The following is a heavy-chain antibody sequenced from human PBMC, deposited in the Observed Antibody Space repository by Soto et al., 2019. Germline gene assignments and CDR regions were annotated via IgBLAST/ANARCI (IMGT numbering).Heavy chain of an antibody. V-gene: IGHV3-66*01. J-gene: IGHJ4*02. CDR1: GFTVSSNY. CDR3: ARGPGGDFWSGYYLGPYFDY. D-gene: IGHD3-3*01. Sequence: EVQLVESGGGLVQPGGSLRLSCAASGFTVSSNYMSWVRQAPGKGLEWVSVIYSGGSTYYADSVKGRFTISRDNSKNTLYLQMNSLRAEDTAVYYCARGPGGDFWSGYYLGPYFDYWGQGTLVTVSS. CDR2: IYSGGST.